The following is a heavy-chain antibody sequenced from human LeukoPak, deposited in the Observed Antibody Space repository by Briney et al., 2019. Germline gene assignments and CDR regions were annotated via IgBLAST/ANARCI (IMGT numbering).Heavy chain of an antibody. CDR1: GGTFSSYA. V-gene: IGHV1-69*04. D-gene: IGHD1-20*01. Sequence: GASVKVSCKASGGTFSSYAISWVRQAPGQGLEWMGRIIPILGIANYAQNFQGRVTITADKSTSTAYMELSSLRSEDTAVYYCAREVITGSGDDAFDIWGQGTMVTVSS. CDR2: IIPILGIA. CDR3: AREVITGSGDDAFDI. J-gene: IGHJ3*02.